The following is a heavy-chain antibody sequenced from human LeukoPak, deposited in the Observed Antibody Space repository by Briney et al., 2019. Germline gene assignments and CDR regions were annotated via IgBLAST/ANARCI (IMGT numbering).Heavy chain of an antibody. CDR3: ARGGIAVAGEHDY. V-gene: IGHV4-34*01. CDR1: GGSFSGYY. Sequence: SETLSLTCAVYGGSFSGYYWSWLRQPPGKGLEWIWEINHSGSTNYNPSLKSRVTISVDTSKNQFSLKLSSVTAADTAVYYCARGGIAVAGEHDYWGQGTLVTVSS. J-gene: IGHJ4*02. D-gene: IGHD6-19*01. CDR2: INHSGST.